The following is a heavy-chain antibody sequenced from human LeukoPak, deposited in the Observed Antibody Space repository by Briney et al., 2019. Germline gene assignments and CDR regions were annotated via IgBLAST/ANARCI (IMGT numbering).Heavy chain of an antibody. J-gene: IGHJ6*03. Sequence: SETLSLTCTVSGGSISSSSYYWGWIRQPAGKGLEWIGRIYTSGSTNYNPSLKSRVTVSVDTSKNQFSLKLSSVTAADTAVYYCARDYLERLHLTGVIPNPWDYYYYYMDVWGKGTTVTISS. CDR2: IYTSGST. V-gene: IGHV4-61*02. CDR1: GGSISSSSYY. D-gene: IGHD3-9*01. CDR3: ARDYLERLHLTGVIPNPWDYYYYYMDV.